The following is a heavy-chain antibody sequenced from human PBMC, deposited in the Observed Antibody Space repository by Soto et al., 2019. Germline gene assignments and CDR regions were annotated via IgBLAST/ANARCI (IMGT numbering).Heavy chain of an antibody. V-gene: IGHV3-30-3*01. J-gene: IGHJ6*02. CDR2: ISYDGSEK. CDR3: ARDLRGCSGGTCYSTYHYGMDD. CDR1: GFTFSSYG. Sequence: QVQLVESGGGVVQPGRSLRLSCAASGFTFSSYGIHWVRQAPGKGLEWVAVISYDGSEKYYADSVKGRFTISRDNSKNTLFLQMSSLRPDDTAVYYCARDLRGCSGGTCYSTYHYGMDDWGQGTTVTVSS. D-gene: IGHD2-15*01.